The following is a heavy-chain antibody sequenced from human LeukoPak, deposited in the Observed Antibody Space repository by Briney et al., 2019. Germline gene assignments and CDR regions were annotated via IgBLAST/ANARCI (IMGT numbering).Heavy chain of an antibody. V-gene: IGHV3-53*01. J-gene: IGHJ4*02. Sequence: GGSLRLSCAASGFTVSSNYMSWVRQAPGKGLEWVSVIYSGGSTYYADSVKGRFTISRDNSKNTLYLQMNSLRAEDTAVYYCARGRAGGYEYYFDYWGQGTPVTVSS. CDR1: GFTVSSNY. D-gene: IGHD5-12*01. CDR3: ARGRAGGYEYYFDY. CDR2: IYSGGST.